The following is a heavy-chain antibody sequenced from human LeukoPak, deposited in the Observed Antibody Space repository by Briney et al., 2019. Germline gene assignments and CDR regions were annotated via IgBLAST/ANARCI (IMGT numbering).Heavy chain of an antibody. D-gene: IGHD5-18*01. Sequence: ASVKVSCKASGYTFIGYYMHWVRQAPGQGLEWMGWINPNSGGTNYAQKFQGRVTMTRDTSISTAYMELSRLRSDDTAVYYCARAGTWIQLWLDYWGQGTLVTVSS. J-gene: IGHJ4*02. V-gene: IGHV1-2*02. CDR3: ARAGTWIQLWLDY. CDR1: GYTFIGYY. CDR2: INPNSGGT.